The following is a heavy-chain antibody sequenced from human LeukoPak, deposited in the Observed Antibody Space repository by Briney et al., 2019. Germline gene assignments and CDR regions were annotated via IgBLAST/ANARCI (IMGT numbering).Heavy chain of an antibody. CDR2: IIPILGIA. CDR1: GGTFSSYA. J-gene: IGHJ4*02. Sequence: SVKVSCKASGGTFSSYAISWVRQAPGQGLEWMGRIIPILGIANYAQKFQGRVTITADKSTSTAYMELSSLRSEDTAVYYCARETWSVFRSGYTVPPRFDYWGQGTLVTVSS. CDR3: ARETWSVFRSGYTVPPRFDY. D-gene: IGHD3-3*01. V-gene: IGHV1-69*04.